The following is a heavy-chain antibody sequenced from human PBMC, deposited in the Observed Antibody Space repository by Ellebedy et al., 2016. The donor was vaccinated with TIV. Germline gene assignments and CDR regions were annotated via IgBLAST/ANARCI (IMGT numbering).Heavy chain of an antibody. J-gene: IGHJ3*02. CDR3: AKESDAFDI. V-gene: IGHV3-30*18. Sequence: GGSLRLXCAASGFTFSDYVMHWVRQAPGKGLEWVQGISSDGSIPYYTASLRGRFTISRDNSNNTLYLQMNSLKPEDTAVYYCAKESDAFDIWGQGTMVTVSS. CDR2: ISSDGSIP. CDR1: GFTFSDYV.